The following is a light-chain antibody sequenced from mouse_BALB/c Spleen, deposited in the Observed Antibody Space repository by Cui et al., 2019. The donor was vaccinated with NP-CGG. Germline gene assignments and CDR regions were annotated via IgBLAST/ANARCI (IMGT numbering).Light chain of an antibody. V-gene: IGLV1*01. CDR3: ALWYSNHWV. J-gene: IGLJ1*01. CDR2: GTN. Sequence: QAIVTQDSALTTSPGEIVTLTSRSTTVAAITINIANWVQEKPDHLLNDLIGGTNNRAPYVPARFSGSLIGDKAALTITGAQTEDEAIYYCALWYSNHWVFGGGTKLTVL. CDR1: TVAAITINI.